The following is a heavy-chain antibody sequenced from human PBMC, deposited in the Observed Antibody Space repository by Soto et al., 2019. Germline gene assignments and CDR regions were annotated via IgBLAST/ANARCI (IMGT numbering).Heavy chain of an antibody. CDR1: GGSFSGYY. Sequence: SETLSLTCAVYGGSFSGYYWSWIRQPPGKGLEWIGEINHSGSTNYNPSLKSRVTISVDTSKNQFSLKLSSVTAADTAVYYCARGSKARIFGVVIIPRLFDYWGQGTLVTVSS. J-gene: IGHJ4*02. CDR3: ARGSKARIFGVVIIPRLFDY. V-gene: IGHV4-34*01. D-gene: IGHD3-3*01. CDR2: INHSGST.